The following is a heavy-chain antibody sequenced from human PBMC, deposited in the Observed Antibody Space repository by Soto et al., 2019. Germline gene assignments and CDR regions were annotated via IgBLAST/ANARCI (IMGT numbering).Heavy chain of an antibody. CDR2: IYYSGST. CDR1: GGSISSGGYY. J-gene: IGHJ4*02. Sequence: QVQLQESGPGLVKPSQTLSLTCTVSGGSISSGGYYWSWIRQHPGKGLEGIGYIYYSGSTYYNPSIKSRVTITVDTTKNQIALKLSSVTAADTAVYFCARSKTGDLFDYWGQGTLVTVSS. CDR3: ARSKTGDLFDY. D-gene: IGHD4-17*01. V-gene: IGHV4-31*03.